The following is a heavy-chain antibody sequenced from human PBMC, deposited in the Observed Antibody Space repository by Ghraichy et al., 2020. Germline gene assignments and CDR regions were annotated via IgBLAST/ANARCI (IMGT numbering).Heavy chain of an antibody. CDR1: GGSFSGYY. J-gene: IGHJ4*02. CDR2: INHSGST. Sequence: SETLSLTCAVYGGSFSGYYWSWIRQPPGKGLEWIGEINHSGSTNYNPSLKSRVTISVDTSKNQFSLKLSSVTAADTAVYYCARGAVVPAACDYWGQGTLVTVSS. CDR3: ARGAVVPAACDY. D-gene: IGHD2-2*01. V-gene: IGHV4-34*01.